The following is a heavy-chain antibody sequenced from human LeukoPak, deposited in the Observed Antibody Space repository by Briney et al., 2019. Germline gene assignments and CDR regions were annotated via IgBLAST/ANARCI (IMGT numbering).Heavy chain of an antibody. D-gene: IGHD3-3*01. CDR1: GGTFSSYA. V-gene: IGHV1-69*05. CDR2: IIPIFGTA. Sequence: ASVKVSCKASGGTFSSYAISWVRQAPGQGLEWMGGIIPIFGTANYAQKFQGRVTITTDESTSTAYMELRSLRSDDTAVYYCARGGPDFWSGYYTGPDAFDIWGQGTMVTVSS. CDR3: ARGGPDFWSGYYTGPDAFDI. J-gene: IGHJ3*02.